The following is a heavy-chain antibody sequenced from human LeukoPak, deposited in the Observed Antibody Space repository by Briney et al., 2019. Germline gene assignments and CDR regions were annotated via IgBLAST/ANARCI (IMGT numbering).Heavy chain of an antibody. CDR2: ISWNSGSI. J-gene: IGHJ6*02. Sequence: GGSLRLSCAASGFTFDDYAMHWVRQAPGKGLEWVSGISWNSGSIGYADSVTGRFTISRDNAKNSLYLQMNSLRAEDTALYYCAKDKRGRGYSFYGMDVWGQGTTVTVSS. D-gene: IGHD5-18*01. CDR1: GFTFDDYA. V-gene: IGHV3-9*01. CDR3: AKDKRGRGYSFYGMDV.